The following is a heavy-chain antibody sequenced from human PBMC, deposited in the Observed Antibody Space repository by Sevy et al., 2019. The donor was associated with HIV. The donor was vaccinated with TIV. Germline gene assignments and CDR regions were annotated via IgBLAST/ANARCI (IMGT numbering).Heavy chain of an antibody. CDR2: INSDGSRT. J-gene: IGHJ4*02. V-gene: IGHV3-74*01. CDR1: GFTFSSDW. D-gene: IGHD1-26*01. CDR3: IRGTSGTIGY. Sequence: GGSLRLACVVSGFTFSSDWMHWVRQAPGKGRMWVSRINSDGSRTNSSDSVKGRSTISRDSAKNTLFLQMTSRRVEETAVYYCIRGTSGTIGYWGQGTMVTVSS.